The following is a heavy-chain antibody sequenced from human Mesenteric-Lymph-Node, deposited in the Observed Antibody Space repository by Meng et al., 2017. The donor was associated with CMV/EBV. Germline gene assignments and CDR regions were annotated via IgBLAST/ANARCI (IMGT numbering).Heavy chain of an antibody. CDR1: GTFSSDA. D-gene: IGHD3-22*01. CDR2: IIPLFGTT. Sequence: GTFSSDAIIWVRQAPGQGLEWVGGIIPLFGTTNYAQKFQGRVTITTDESSTTAYMELSSLRSEDTAVYYCARELEDYYDRSGYFEYWGQGTLVTVSS. J-gene: IGHJ4*02. V-gene: IGHV1-69*05. CDR3: ARELEDYYDRSGYFEY.